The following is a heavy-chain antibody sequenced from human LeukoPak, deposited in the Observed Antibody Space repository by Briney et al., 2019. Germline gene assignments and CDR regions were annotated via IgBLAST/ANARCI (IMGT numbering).Heavy chain of an antibody. V-gene: IGHV3-21*01. CDR2: ITSSSSFV. J-gene: IGHJ3*02. CDR3: ARQYIGAYDI. CDR1: GFTFSSYS. D-gene: IGHD5-12*01. Sequence: GESLRLSCAASGFTFSSYSMNWVRQAPGKGLEWVSSITSSSSFVNYADSVKGRFTISRDNAKNSLYLQMNSLRAEDTAVYYCARQYIGAYDIWGQGTMVTVSS.